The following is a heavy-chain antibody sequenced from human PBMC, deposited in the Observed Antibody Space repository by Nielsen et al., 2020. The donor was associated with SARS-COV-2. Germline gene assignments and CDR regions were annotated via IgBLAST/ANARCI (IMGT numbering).Heavy chain of an antibody. CDR2: IYYSGST. J-gene: IGHJ3*02. D-gene: IGHD5-18*01. CDR1: GGSISSYY. V-gene: IGHV4-59*01. Sequence: SETLSLTCTVSGGSISSYYWSWIRQPPGKGLEWIGYIYYSGSTNYNPSLKSRVTISVDTSKNQFSLKLSSVTAADPAVYYCARDRSTAMDYDAFDIWGQGTMVTVSS. CDR3: ARDRSTAMDYDAFDI.